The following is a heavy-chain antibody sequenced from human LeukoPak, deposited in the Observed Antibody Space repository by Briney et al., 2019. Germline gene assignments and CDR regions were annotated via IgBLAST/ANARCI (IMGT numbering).Heavy chain of an antibody. V-gene: IGHV3-23*01. CDR3: ATGTYYYDSSGYLDPLRPLVYFDY. J-gene: IGHJ4*02. CDR2: ISGSGGST. D-gene: IGHD3-22*01. Sequence: GGSLRLSCAASGFTFSSYAMSWVRQAPGKGLEWVSAISGSGGSTYYADSVKGRFTISRDNSKNTLYLQMNSLRAEDTAVYYCATGTYYYDSSGYLDPLRPLVYFDYWGQGTLVTVSS. CDR1: GFTFSSYA.